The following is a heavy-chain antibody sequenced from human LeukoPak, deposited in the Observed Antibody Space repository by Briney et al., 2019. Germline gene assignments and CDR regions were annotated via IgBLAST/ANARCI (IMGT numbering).Heavy chain of an antibody. CDR2: IYYSGNT. J-gene: IGHJ4*02. D-gene: IGHD3-3*01. Sequence: SETLSLTCTVSGGSISSYYWSWIRQPPGKGLEWIGYIYYSGNTNYNPSLKSRVTISVDTSKNQFSLKLSSVTAADTAVYYCARDYKGSGYYLTFDYWGQGTLVTVSS. CDR1: GGSISSYY. CDR3: ARDYKGSGYYLTFDY. V-gene: IGHV4-59*01.